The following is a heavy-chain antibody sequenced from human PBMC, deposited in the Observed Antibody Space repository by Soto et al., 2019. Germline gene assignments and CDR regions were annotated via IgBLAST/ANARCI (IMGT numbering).Heavy chain of an antibody. Sequence: QVQLVQSGAEVKQPGASVTVSCQASGYTFTNYAITWVRQAPGQGLEWMGWISAYNGHTNYAQKLQGRLTMTTDTSTSTAYMELRSLAYDDTAIYYCARDNGGLAAPGTDWCVPWGQGTLITVSS. D-gene: IGHD6-13*01. V-gene: IGHV1-18*01. CDR1: GYTFTNYA. J-gene: IGHJ5*02. CDR2: ISAYNGHT. CDR3: ARDNGGLAAPGTDWCVP.